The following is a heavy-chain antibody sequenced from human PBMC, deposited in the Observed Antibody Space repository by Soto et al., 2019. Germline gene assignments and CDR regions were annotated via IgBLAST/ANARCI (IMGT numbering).Heavy chain of an antibody. CDR2: IWFDGSNK. CDR1: GFTFSSYG. CDR3: ATTGPY. V-gene: IGHV3-33*01. Sequence: QVQLVESGGGVVQPGSSRRLPCAASGFTFSSYGMHWFRQAPGKGLEWVAVIWFDGSNKFYADSVKGRFTISRDNSKNTVSLQMNSLRDEDSAAYYCATTGPYWGQGTLVTVSS. J-gene: IGHJ4*02.